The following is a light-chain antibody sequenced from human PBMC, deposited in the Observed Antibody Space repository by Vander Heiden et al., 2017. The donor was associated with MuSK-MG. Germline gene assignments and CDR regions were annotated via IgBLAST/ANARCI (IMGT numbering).Light chain of an antibody. CDR1: QSVSSYY. Sequence: EIVLTQSPGTLSLSPGERATLSCRATQSVSSYYLAWYQQKPGQAPRLLIYGTSSRAAGIPDRFSGSVSGTDFTLTISRLEPEDFAVYYCQQDGSSSWTFGQGTKVEIK. CDR2: GTS. V-gene: IGKV3-20*01. J-gene: IGKJ1*01. CDR3: QQDGSSSWT.